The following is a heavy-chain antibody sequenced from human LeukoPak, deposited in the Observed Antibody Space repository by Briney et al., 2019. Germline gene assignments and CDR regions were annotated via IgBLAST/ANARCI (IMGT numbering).Heavy chain of an antibody. J-gene: IGHJ4*02. V-gene: IGHV1-2*02. D-gene: IGHD4-17*01. Sequence: ASVKVSCTASGYTFTRYYMHWVRQAPGQGLEWMGWINPNSGGTNYAQKFQGRVTMTRDTSISTAYMELSRLRSDDTAVYYCRTDRYGDYGDYIDYWGQGTLVTVSS. CDR2: INPNSGGT. CDR1: GYTFTRYY. CDR3: RTDRYGDYGDYIDY.